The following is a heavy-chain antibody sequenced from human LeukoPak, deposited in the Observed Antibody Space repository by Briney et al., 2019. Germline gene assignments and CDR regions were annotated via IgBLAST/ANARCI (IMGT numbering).Heavy chain of an antibody. Sequence: GGSLRLSCVASGYMFNTYYMTWIRQSPEKGLEWLSYISHSGSTIYYADSVKGRFTISRDNAKNSLYLQMDSLRAEDTALYYCATYGSGSGTFFDSWGQGTLVTVSS. J-gene: IGHJ4*01. CDR3: ATYGSGSGTFFDS. CDR2: ISHSGSTI. V-gene: IGHV3-11*04. CDR1: GYMFNTYY. D-gene: IGHD3-10*01.